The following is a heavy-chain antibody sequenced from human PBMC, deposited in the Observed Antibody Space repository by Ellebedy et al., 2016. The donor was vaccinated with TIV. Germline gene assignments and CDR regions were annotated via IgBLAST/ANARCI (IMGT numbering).Heavy chain of an antibody. D-gene: IGHD2-21*02. J-gene: IGHJ6*02. CDR2: IYHNGST. CDR1: GGSISSSNW. V-gene: IGHV4-4*02. Sequence: SETLSLTXAVSGGSISSSNWWSWVRQPPGKGLEWIGEIYHNGSTNYSPSLMSRVTISVDKSKNQFSLKLSSVTAADTAVYYCARDDVVVVTAIRDYYYYYGMDVWGQGTTVTVSS. CDR3: ARDDVVVVTAIRDYYYYYGMDV.